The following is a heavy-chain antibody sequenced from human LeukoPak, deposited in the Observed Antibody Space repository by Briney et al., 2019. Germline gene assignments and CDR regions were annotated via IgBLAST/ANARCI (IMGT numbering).Heavy chain of an antibody. CDR2: ISWDSGSI. CDR1: GFTFDDYA. V-gene: IGHV3-9*03. Sequence: PGRSLRLSCAASGFTFDDYAMHWVRQAPGKGLEWVSGISWDSGSIGYADSVKGRFTISRDNAKNSLYLQMNSLRAEDMASYYCAKDTIPHLYYMDVWGKGTTVTVSS. D-gene: IGHD2-21*01. CDR3: AKDTIPHLYYMDV. J-gene: IGHJ6*03.